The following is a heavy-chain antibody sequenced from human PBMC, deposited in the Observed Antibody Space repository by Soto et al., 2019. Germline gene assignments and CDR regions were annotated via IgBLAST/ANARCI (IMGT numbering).Heavy chain of an antibody. CDR1: GFTFDDNA. CDR2: INWKNDI. CDR3: AISQDRGGRTTFIY. J-gene: IGHJ4*02. V-gene: IGHV3-9*01. D-gene: IGHD3-16*01. Sequence: PGGSLRLSCAVSGFTFDDNAMHWVRQAPEKGLEWVSGINWKNDIGYADSVKGRFTISRDNAENSLHLQMNSLRAEDTALYYCAISQDRGGRTTFIYWGQGTQVTVSS.